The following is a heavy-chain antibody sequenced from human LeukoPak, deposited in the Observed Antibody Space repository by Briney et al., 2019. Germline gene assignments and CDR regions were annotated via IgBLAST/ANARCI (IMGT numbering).Heavy chain of an antibody. D-gene: IGHD5-18*01. J-gene: IGHJ6*02. CDR3: AKDQGLTAPPPYGLDV. Sequence: ASVKVSCKASGGTFSSYAITWVRQAPGQGLEWMGRIIPVLNITTYAQKFQGRVTITADTSTSTVYMELSSLRSEETAVYYCAKDQGLTAPPPYGLDVWGQGTTVIVTS. CDR1: GGTFSSYA. V-gene: IGHV1-69*04. CDR2: IIPVLNIT.